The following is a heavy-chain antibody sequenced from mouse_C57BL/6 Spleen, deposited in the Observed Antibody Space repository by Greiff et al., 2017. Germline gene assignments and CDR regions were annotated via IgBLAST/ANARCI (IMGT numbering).Heavy chain of an antibody. CDR3: TGSYYSNWGAMDY. D-gene: IGHD2-5*01. CDR2: IRNKANNHAT. J-gene: IGHJ4*01. V-gene: IGHV6-6*01. Sequence: EVQRVESGGGLVQPGGSMKLSCAASGFTFSDAWMDWVRQSPEKGLEWVAEIRNKANNHATYYAESVKGRFTISRDDSKSRVYLQMNSSRAEDTSIYYGTGSYYSNWGAMDYWGQGTSVTVSS. CDR1: GFTFSDAW.